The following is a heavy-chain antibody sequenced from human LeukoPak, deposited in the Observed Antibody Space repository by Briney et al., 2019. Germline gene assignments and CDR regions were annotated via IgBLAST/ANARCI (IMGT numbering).Heavy chain of an antibody. CDR2: IKTDGSTT. V-gene: IGHV3-74*01. D-gene: IGHD3-16*01. J-gene: IGHJ4*02. CDR3: ATDTFGPNDC. CDR1: GFTFSRYW. Sequence: GGSLRLSSAASGFTFSRYWMHWVRQAPGKGLVWVSNIKTDGSTTNYADSVKGRFTISRDNAKNTLYLQMNGLRAEDTAVYYCATDTFGPNDCWGQGTLVTVSS.